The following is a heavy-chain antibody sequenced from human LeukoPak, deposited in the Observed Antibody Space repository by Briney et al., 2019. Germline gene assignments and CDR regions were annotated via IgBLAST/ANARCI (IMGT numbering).Heavy chain of an antibody. CDR2: ISAHNGKT. D-gene: IGHD2-2*01. Sequence: ASVKVSCKASGYTFTSYGITWVRQAPGQGLEWMGWISAHNGKTNYAQKLQGRVTMTTDTSTSTAYMELRSLRSDDTAVYYCARDNPLMGVVVPPNFFAFDPWGQGTLVTVSS. CDR3: ARDNPLMGVVVPPNFFAFDP. J-gene: IGHJ5*02. CDR1: GYTFTSYG. V-gene: IGHV1-18*01.